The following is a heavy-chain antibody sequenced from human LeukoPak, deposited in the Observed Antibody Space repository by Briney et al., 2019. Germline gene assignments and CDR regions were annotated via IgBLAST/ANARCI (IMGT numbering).Heavy chain of an antibody. CDR3: VRDRELTY. J-gene: IGHJ4*02. D-gene: IGHD3-10*01. Sequence: SETLSLTCTVSGGSISIYYWNWIRQPTGKGLEWIGYIYNSGSSTIYNPSLKSRVTISVDTSKNQFSLRLSSVTAADTAVYFCVRDRELTYWGQGTLVTVSS. CDR1: GGSISIYY. V-gene: IGHV4-59*01. CDR2: IYNSGSST.